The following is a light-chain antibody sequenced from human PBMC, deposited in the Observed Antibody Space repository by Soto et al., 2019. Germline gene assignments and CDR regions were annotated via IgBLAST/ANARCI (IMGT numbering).Light chain of an antibody. CDR1: QGISNY. CDR3: QQLNSYLWT. CDR2: AAS. Sequence: DIQLTQSPSFLSASVGDRVTITCRASQGISNYFTWYQQKPGKAPKLLIFAASTLQSGVPSRFSGSGSGTEFTLTISSLQPEDFATYYCQQLNSYLWTFGQGTKVEIK. V-gene: IGKV1-9*01. J-gene: IGKJ1*01.